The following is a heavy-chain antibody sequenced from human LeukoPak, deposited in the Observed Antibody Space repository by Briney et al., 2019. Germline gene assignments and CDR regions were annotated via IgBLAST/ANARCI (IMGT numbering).Heavy chain of an antibody. CDR2: INHSGST. V-gene: IGHV4-34*01. D-gene: IGHD5-12*01. J-gene: IGHJ5*02. CDR3: ARQYSGYDSDWFDP. Sequence: PSETLSLTCAVYGGSFSGYYWTWIRQSPGKGLEWIGEINHSGSTNYNASLKSRVTMSVDTSKNQLSLKVISVTAADTAVYYCARQYSGYDSDWFDPWGQGTLVTVSS. CDR1: GGSFSGYY.